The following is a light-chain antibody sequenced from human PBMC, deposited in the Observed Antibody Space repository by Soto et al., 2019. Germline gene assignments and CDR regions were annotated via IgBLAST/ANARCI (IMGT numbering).Light chain of an antibody. V-gene: IGLV2-14*01. J-gene: IGLJ1*01. CDR2: DVS. CDR1: SRDVGGYNY. Sequence: QSALTQPASVSGSPGQSITISCTGTSRDVGGYNYVSWYQQHPGKAPKLMIYDVSNRPSGVSNRFSGSKSGNTASLTISGLQAEDEADYYCSSYTSSSPYVFGTGTQLTVL. CDR3: SSYTSSSPYV.